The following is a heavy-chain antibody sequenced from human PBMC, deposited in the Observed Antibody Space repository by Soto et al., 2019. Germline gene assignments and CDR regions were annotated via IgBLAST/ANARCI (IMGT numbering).Heavy chain of an antibody. D-gene: IGHD2-2*01. CDR3: ARVAAMVLVGAFDI. CDR2: IIPILGIA. J-gene: IGHJ3*02. CDR1: GGTFSSYT. Sequence: QVQLVQSGAEVKKPGSSVKVSCKASGGTFSSYTISWVRQAPGQGLEWMGRIIPILGIANYAQKFQGRVTITAEKSTSAACMELGSLRSDDTAVYYCARVAAMVLVGAFDIWGQGTMVTVSS. V-gene: IGHV1-69*02.